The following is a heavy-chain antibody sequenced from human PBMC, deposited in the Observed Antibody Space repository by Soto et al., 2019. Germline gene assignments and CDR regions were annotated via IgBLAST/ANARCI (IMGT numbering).Heavy chain of an antibody. V-gene: IGHV3-74*01. CDR2: IDNAGTDS. CDR1: GFTLSGRS. D-gene: IGHD3-10*01. CDR3: ARGWFGPDV. Sequence: EVQLVESGGGLVQPGGSLRLSCAASGFTLSGRSMHWVRQAPGKGLVWVSGIDNAGTDSTYADSVKGRFTSSRDNAKNTLYLHMNSLRVDDTAVYYCARGWFGPDVWGKGTTFTVSS. J-gene: IGHJ6*04.